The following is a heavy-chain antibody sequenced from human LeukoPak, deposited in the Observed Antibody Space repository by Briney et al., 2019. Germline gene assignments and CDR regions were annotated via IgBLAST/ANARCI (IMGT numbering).Heavy chain of an antibody. V-gene: IGHV4-59*01. CDR3: ARVNDYVWGSYRQIPTYDY. CDR1: GGSISSYY. CDR2: IYYSGST. J-gene: IGHJ4*02. Sequence: PSETLSLTCTVSGGSISSYYWSWIRQPPGKGLEWIGYIYYSGSTNYNPSPKSRVTISVDTSKNQFSLKLSSVTAADTAVYYCARVNDYVWGSYRQIPTYDYWGQGTLVTVSS. D-gene: IGHD3-16*02.